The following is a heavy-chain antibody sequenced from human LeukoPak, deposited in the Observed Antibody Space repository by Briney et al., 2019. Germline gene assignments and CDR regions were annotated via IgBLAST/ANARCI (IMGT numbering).Heavy chain of an antibody. CDR2: ISYDGSNK. Sequence: PGGSLRLSCAASGFTFSSYGMRWVREAPGEGLGWVAVISYDGSNKYYADPVKGRFTISRDNSKNTLYLQMNSLRAEDTAVYYCAKALPIVVVPAAIDYWGQGTLVTVSS. J-gene: IGHJ4*02. CDR1: GFTFSSYG. V-gene: IGHV3-30*18. D-gene: IGHD2-2*01. CDR3: AKALPIVVVPAAIDY.